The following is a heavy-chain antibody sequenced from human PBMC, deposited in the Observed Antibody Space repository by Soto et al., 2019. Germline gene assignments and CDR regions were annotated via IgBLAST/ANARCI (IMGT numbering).Heavy chain of an antibody. V-gene: IGHV3-30*18. CDR1: GFTFSNSW. CDR3: AKGLGYCSGGSCGGIYYYYGMDV. CDR2: ISYDGSNK. Sequence: GGSLRLSCAASGFTFSNSWMSWVRQAPGKGLEWVAVISYDGSNKYYADSVKGRFTISRDNSKNTLYLQMNSLRAEDTAVYYCAKGLGYCSGGSCGGIYYYYGMDVWGQGTTVTVSS. D-gene: IGHD2-15*01. J-gene: IGHJ6*02.